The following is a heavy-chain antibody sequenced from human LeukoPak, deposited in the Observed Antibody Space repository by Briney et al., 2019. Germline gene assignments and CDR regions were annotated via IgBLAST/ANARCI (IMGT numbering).Heavy chain of an antibody. CDR1: GFTFSNYA. Sequence: GGSLRLSCAASGFTFSNYAMSWARQPPGKGLEWVSSISGSAGDTFYTDSVKGQFTVSRDNFKNTLYLQMISLRAEDTAKYYCAKESDTHCGGDCDHWGQGTLVTVSS. V-gene: IGHV3-23*01. D-gene: IGHD2-21*01. J-gene: IGHJ4*02. CDR2: ISGSAGDT. CDR3: AKESDTHCGGDCDH.